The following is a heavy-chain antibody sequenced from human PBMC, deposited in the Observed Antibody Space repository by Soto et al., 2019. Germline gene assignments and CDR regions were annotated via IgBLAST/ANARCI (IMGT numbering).Heavy chain of an antibody. CDR2: ISGGGDST. CDR1: GFTFSNFA. Sequence: EVPLLDSGGGLVQPGGSLRLSCAASGFTFSNFAMSWVRQAPGMGLEWVSAISGGGDSTYYADSVKGRFSISRDTSKNTLYLQMNSLRAEDTALYYCAKSYSSNWYDYFDYWGQGTLVTVSS. CDR3: AKSYSSNWYDYFDY. V-gene: IGHV3-23*01. D-gene: IGHD6-13*01. J-gene: IGHJ4*02.